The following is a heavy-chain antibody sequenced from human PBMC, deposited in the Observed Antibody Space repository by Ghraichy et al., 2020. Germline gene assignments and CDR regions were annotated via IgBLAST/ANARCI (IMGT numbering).Heavy chain of an antibody. CDR3: ARGDWNLGYYYYGMYV. J-gene: IGHJ6*02. CDR1: GDSVSSNSAA. CDR2: TYYRSKWYN. Sequence: SQTLSLTCAISGDSVSSNSAAWNWIRQSPSRGLEWLGRTYYRSKWYNDYAVSVKSRITINPDTSKNQFSLQLNSVTPEDTAVYYCARGDWNLGYYYYGMYVWGQGTTVTVSS. V-gene: IGHV6-1*01. D-gene: IGHD1-7*01.